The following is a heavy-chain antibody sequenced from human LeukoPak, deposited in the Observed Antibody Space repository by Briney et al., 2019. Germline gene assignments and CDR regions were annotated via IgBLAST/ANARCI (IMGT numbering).Heavy chain of an antibody. CDR2: FDPEDGET. Sequence: ASVKVSCKVSVYTLTELSMHWVRQAPGNGLEWMGDFDPEDGETIYAQKFQGRVTMTEDTSTDTAYMELSSLRSEDTAVHYCATGPGYCSSTSCYFSFQHWGQGTLVTVSS. CDR3: ATGPGYCSSTSCYFSFQH. D-gene: IGHD2-2*01. CDR1: VYTLTELS. V-gene: IGHV1-24*01. J-gene: IGHJ1*01.